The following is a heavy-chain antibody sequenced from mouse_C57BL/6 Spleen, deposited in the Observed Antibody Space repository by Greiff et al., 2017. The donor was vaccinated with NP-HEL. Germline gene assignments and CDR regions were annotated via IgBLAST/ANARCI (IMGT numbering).Heavy chain of an antibody. CDR2: IDPSDSET. CDR3: ARDRDGYSWYFDV. CDR1: GYKIKSEW. J-gene: IGHJ1*03. V-gene: IGHV1-52*01. D-gene: IGHD2-3*01. Sequence: VQLEQPGAELVRPGSSVKLSCKASGYKIKSEWRKWGKKRKIEGREVVGNIDPSDSETHYNQKFKDKATLTVDKSSSTAYMQLSSLTSEDSAVYYCARDRDGYSWYFDVWGTGTTVTVSS.